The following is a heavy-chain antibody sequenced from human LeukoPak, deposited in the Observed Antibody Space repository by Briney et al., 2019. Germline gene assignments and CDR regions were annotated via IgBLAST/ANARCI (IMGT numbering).Heavy chain of an antibody. CDR1: GGSISSYY. Sequence: PSETLSLPFTVSGGSISSYYWSWTRQPAGKGLEWIGRIYTSGSTNYNPSLKSRVTMSVDTSKNQFSLKLSSVTAADTAVYYCARVGYSSGWYFDLWGRGTLVTVSS. CDR3: ARVGYSSGWYFDL. J-gene: IGHJ2*01. D-gene: IGHD6-19*01. V-gene: IGHV4-4*07. CDR2: IYTSGST.